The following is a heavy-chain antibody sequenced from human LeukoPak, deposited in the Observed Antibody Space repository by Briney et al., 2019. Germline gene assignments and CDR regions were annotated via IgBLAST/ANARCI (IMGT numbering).Heavy chain of an antibody. D-gene: IGHD3-22*01. CDR2: INGGNGKT. CDR3: VREGPEYYDSGMDH. V-gene: IGHV1-3*01. CDR1: GYTFSIYA. Sequence: ASVKVSCKASGYTFSIYAIHWVRQAPGQRLEWMAWINGGNGKTKYSQTLQGRITITRDTSATTAYMELSSLRSEDTAVYYCVREGPEYYDSGMDHWGQGTLVTVSS. J-gene: IGHJ4*02.